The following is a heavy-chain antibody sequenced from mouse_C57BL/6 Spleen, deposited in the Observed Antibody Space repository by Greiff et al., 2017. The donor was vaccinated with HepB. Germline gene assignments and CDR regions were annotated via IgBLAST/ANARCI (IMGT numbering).Heavy chain of an antibody. J-gene: IGHJ2*01. V-gene: IGHV1-81*01. CDR3: ARAGSSEYYFDY. CDR1: GYTFTSYG. D-gene: IGHD1-1*01. Sequence: VQLQQSGAELARPGASVKLSCKASGYTFTSYGISWVKQRTGQGLEWIGEIYPRSGNTYYNEKFKGKATLTADKSSSTAYMELRSLTSEDSAVYFCARAGSSEYYFDYWGQDTTLTVSS. CDR2: IYPRSGNT.